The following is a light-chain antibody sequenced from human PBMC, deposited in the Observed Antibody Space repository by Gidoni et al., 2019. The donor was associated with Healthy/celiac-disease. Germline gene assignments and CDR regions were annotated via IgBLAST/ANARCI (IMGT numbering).Light chain of an antibody. V-gene: IGLV2-8*01. CDR1: SSDVGGYNY. Sequence: QSAVTQPPAASGSPGQSVTISCTGTSSDVGGYNYVSWYKQHPGKAPKLMIYEVSERPSGVPDRFSGSNSGNTASLTVSGLQSEDEADYYCSSYAGSNNWVFGGGTKLTVL. J-gene: IGLJ3*02. CDR3: SSYAGSNNWV. CDR2: EVS.